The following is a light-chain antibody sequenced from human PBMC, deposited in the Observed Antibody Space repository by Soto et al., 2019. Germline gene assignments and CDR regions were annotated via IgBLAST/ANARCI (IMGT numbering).Light chain of an antibody. V-gene: IGKV3-15*01. Sequence: EIAMTQSPATLSVSLGERATLSCRASQYISNNLAWYQQRPGQAPSLLIYGASTRATGVPARFSGSGSGTDFLLSISGRQPEDSAVYYCQQYNHWSSITFGQGTRLEIK. CDR2: GAS. J-gene: IGKJ5*01. CDR1: QYISNN. CDR3: QQYNHWSSIT.